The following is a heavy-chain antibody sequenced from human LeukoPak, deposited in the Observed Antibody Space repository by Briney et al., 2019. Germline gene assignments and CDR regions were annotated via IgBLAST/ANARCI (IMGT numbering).Heavy chain of an antibody. CDR2: IYYSGST. CDR1: GFTFSDYY. CDR3: ARARIDYGDSPDAFDI. D-gene: IGHD4-17*01. V-gene: IGHV4-30-4*08. Sequence: LRLSCAASGFTFSDYYMSWIRQPPGKGLEWIGYIYYSGSTYYNPSLKSRVTISVDTSKNQFSLKLSSVTAADTAVYYCARARIDYGDSPDAFDIWGQGTMVTVSS. J-gene: IGHJ3*02.